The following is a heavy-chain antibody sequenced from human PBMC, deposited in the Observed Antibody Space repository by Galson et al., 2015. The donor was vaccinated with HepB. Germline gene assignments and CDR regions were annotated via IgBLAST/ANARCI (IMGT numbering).Heavy chain of an antibody. CDR1: GFTFSSYG. CDR3: AKAPPQAAAGIPIDY. Sequence: SLRLSCAASGFTFSSYGMHWVRQAPGKGLEWVAVISYDGSNKYYADSVKGRFTISRDNSKNTLYLQMNSLRAEDTAVYYCAKAPPQAAAGIPIDYWGQGTLVTVSS. V-gene: IGHV3-30*18. D-gene: IGHD6-13*01. CDR2: ISYDGSNK. J-gene: IGHJ4*02.